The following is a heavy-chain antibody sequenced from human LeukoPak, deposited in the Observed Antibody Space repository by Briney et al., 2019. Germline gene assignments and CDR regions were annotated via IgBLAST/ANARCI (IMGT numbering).Heavy chain of an antibody. CDR1: GGTFSSYA. V-gene: IGHV1-69*06. J-gene: IGHJ3*02. CDR3: ARLENTYYDYVWGSYREDDAFDI. D-gene: IGHD3-16*02. Sequence: SVKVSCKASGGTFSSYAISWVRQAPGQGLEWMGGIIPIFGTANYAQKFQGRVTITADKSTSTAYMELSSLRSEDTAVYYCARLENTYYDYVWGSYREDDAFDIWGQGTMVTVS. CDR2: IIPIFGTA.